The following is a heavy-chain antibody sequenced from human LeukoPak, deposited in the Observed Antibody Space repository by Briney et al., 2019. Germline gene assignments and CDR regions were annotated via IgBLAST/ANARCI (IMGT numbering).Heavy chain of an antibody. CDR1: GGSFSGYY. J-gene: IGHJ4*02. D-gene: IGHD6-6*01. V-gene: IGHV4-34*01. CDR2: INHSGST. CDR3: ARGQSSSGFDY. Sequence: SETLSLTCAVYGGSFSGYYWSWIRQPPGKGLEWIGEINHSGSTNYNPSLKSRVTISVDTSKNQFSLKLSSVAAADTAVYYCARGQSSSGFDYWGQGTLVTVSS.